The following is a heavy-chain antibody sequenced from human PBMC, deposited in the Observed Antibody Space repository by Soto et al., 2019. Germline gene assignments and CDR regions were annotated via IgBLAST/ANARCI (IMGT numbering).Heavy chain of an antibody. D-gene: IGHD3-10*01. CDR1: GDSVSSSSGA. J-gene: IGHJ4*02. V-gene: IGHV6-1*01. Sequence: SQTLSLTCAISGDSVSSSSGAWNWIRQSPSRELEWLGRTYYRSKWYNDYAVSVKSRITINPDTSKNQFSLQLNSVTPEHTAVYYCARDPFSYGSGSTSYFDYSGQGTLVTVSS. CDR2: TYYRSKWYN. CDR3: ARDPFSYGSGSTSYFDY.